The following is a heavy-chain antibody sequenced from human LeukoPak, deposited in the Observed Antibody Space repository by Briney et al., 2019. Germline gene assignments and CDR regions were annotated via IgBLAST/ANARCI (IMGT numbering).Heavy chain of an antibody. J-gene: IGHJ4*02. Sequence: GGSLRLSCAASGLTISRNWMSWVRQAPGKGLEWVSLIIASSGSTFYADSVKGRFTISRDNSKNTLYLQMNSLRAEDTAVYYCAKGAYDYIEMGYFDYWGQGTLVTVSS. D-gene: IGHD5-12*01. CDR3: AKGAYDYIEMGYFDY. V-gene: IGHV3-23*01. CDR2: IIASSGST. CDR1: GLTISRNW.